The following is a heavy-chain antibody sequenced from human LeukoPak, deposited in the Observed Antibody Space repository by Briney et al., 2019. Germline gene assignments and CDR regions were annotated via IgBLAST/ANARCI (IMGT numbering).Heavy chain of an antibody. CDR3: TTTCYYDSSGYYYAVFDY. CDR1: GFTFSNAW. J-gene: IGHJ4*02. Sequence: GGSLRLSCAASGFTFSNAWMSWVRQAPGKGLEWVGRIKSKTDGGTTDYAAPVKGRFTISRDDSKNTLYLQMNSLKTEDTAVYYCTTTCYYDSSGYYYAVFDYWGQGTLVTASS. V-gene: IGHV3-15*01. CDR2: IKSKTDGGTT. D-gene: IGHD3-22*01.